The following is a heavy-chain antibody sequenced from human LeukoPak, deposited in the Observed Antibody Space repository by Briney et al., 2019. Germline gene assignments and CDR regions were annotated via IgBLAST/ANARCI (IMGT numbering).Heavy chain of an antibody. CDR1: GFTFSSYC. J-gene: IGHJ4*02. Sequence: PGGSLRLSCAASGFTFSSYCMSWVRQAPGEGLEWVANIKQDGSEKYSVDSVKGRFTISRDNAENSLYLQMISLRAEDTAVNYCARARRDCSGGSCRHVTLDYWGQGTLVTVSS. CDR3: ARARRDCSGGSCRHVTLDY. CDR2: IKQDGSEK. D-gene: IGHD2-15*01. V-gene: IGHV3-7*01.